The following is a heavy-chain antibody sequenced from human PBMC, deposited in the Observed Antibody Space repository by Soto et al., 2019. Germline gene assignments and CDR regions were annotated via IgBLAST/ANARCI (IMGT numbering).Heavy chain of an antibody. J-gene: IGHJ5*02. CDR3: ARHHGPTTSENWFDP. CDR2: ISTYSGDT. CDR1: GYTFFTYD. D-gene: IGHD5-12*01. Sequence: QVHLVQSGVEVKTPGASVKVSCQASGYTFFTYDISWVRQAPGQGLEWMGWISTYSGDTKYAQKFQGRVTMTTATTTNTAYLELRSLRSDDTAVYYCARHHGPTTSENWFDPWGQGTLVTVSS. V-gene: IGHV1-18*01.